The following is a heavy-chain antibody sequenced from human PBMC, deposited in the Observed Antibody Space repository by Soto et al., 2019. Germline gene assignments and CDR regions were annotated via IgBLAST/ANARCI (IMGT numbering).Heavy chain of an antibody. CDR2: MSPNTGTI. V-gene: IGHV1-8*01. D-gene: IGHD1-20*01. CDR1: GYTFTSYD. Sequence: GASVKVSCKASGYTFTSYDINWVRQATGQGPEWMGWMSPNTGTIVYAQKFQGRVTMTRNTSTSTAYMTLSSLRSEDTAVYYCARDRPGIKTYEAFDIWGQGTPITVSS. CDR3: ARDRPGIKTYEAFDI. J-gene: IGHJ3*02.